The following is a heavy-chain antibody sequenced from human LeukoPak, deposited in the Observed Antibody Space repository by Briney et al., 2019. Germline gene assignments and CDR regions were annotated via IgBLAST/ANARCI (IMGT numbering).Heavy chain of an antibody. CDR2: ISGSGGST. J-gene: IGHJ6*02. CDR1: GFTFSSYA. D-gene: IGHD1-26*01. Sequence: GASLRLSCAASGFTFSSYAMSWVRQAPGKGLEWVSAISGSGGSTHYADSVKGRFTISRDNSKNTLYLQMNSLRAEDTAVYYCAKDQVGRELPDYGMDVWGQGTTVTVSS. V-gene: IGHV3-23*01. CDR3: AKDQVGRELPDYGMDV.